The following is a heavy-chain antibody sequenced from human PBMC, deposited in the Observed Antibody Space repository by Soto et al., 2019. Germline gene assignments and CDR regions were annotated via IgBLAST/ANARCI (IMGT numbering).Heavy chain of an antibody. CDR3: ARDRDSGYDYVLGY. Sequence: QVQLVESGGGVVQPGRSLRLSCAASGFTFSSYGMHWVRQAPGKGLEWVAVIWYDGSNKYYADSVKGRFTISGDNSKNTLYLQMNSLRAEDTAVYYCARDRDSGYDYVLGYWGQGTLVTVSS. CDR1: GFTFSSYG. CDR2: IWYDGSNK. D-gene: IGHD5-12*01. V-gene: IGHV3-33*01. J-gene: IGHJ4*02.